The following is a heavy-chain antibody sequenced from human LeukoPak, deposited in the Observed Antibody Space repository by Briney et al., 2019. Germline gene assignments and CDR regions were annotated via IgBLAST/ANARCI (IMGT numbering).Heavy chain of an antibody. D-gene: IGHD6-19*01. J-gene: IGHJ4*02. Sequence: ASVKVSCKDSGYTFTSYGISWVRQAPGQGLEWMGWISAYNGNTNYAQKFQGRVTMTTDTSTSTAYMELRSLRSDDTAVYYCARSSDSSGWYFRQFDYWGQGTLVTVSS. CDR1: GYTFTSYG. CDR3: ARSSDSSGWYFRQFDY. V-gene: IGHV1-18*01. CDR2: ISAYNGNT.